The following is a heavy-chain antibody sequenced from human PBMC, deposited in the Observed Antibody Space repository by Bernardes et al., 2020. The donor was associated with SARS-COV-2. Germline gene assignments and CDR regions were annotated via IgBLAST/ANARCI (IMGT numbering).Heavy chain of an antibody. Sequence: GGSLRLCCAASGFTFSGSAMHWVRQASGKGLEWVGRIRSKANSYATAYAASVKGRFTISRDDSKNTAYLQMNSLKTEDTAVYYCTTEPELYYYGMDVWGQGTTVTVSS. V-gene: IGHV3-73*01. J-gene: IGHJ6*02. CDR3: TTEPELYYYGMDV. CDR2: IRSKANSYAT. CDR1: GFTFSGSA. D-gene: IGHD1-7*01.